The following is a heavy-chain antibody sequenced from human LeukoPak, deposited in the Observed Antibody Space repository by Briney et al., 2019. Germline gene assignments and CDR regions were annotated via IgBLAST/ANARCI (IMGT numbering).Heavy chain of an antibody. V-gene: IGHV4-39*01. J-gene: IGHJ4*02. CDR2: IYYNGSP. D-gene: IGHD4-23*01. CDR3: ARLPGYGGNIDY. CDR1: GGSISRGAYY. Sequence: SETLSLTCTVSGGSISRGAYYWGWIRQPPGKGLEWIASIYYNGSPYYSPSLKSRVTISADTSKNQFSLKLNSVTAADTAVYCCARLPGYGGNIDYWGQGTLVTVSS.